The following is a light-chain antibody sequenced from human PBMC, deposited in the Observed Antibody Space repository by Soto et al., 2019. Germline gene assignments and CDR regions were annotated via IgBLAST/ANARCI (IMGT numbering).Light chain of an antibody. CDR1: QSVSSN. CDR2: GAS. V-gene: IGKV3-15*01. Sequence: EIVMTQSPATLSVSPGERATLSCRASQSVSSNLAWYQQKPGQAPRLLIYGASTRATGIPARFSGSGSGTEFTLTISSLQSEDFAVYYWQQYNNWPGMYTFGQGTKLEIK. J-gene: IGKJ2*01. CDR3: QQYNNWPGMYT.